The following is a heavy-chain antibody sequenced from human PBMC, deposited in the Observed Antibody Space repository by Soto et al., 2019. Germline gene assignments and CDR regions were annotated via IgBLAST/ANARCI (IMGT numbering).Heavy chain of an antibody. Sequence: QVQLQESGPGLVKPSQTLSVTCTVSGGSVSSDDYSWSWIRQHPGKGLEWIGYIRDSGSTYYNPSLEGRVTISVDTSKNQFSLRLRSVPAADTAVYYCARAVANYFDYWGQGTLVTASS. V-gene: IGHV4-31*03. CDR1: GGSVSSDDYS. D-gene: IGHD6-19*01. J-gene: IGHJ4*02. CDR3: ARAVANYFDY. CDR2: IRDSGST.